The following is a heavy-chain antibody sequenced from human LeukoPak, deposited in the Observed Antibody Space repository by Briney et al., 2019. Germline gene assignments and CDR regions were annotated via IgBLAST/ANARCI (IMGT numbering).Heavy chain of an antibody. V-gene: IGHV3-7*01. J-gene: IGHJ5*01. D-gene: IGHD1-26*01. CDR3: ARGLGAPDS. Sequence: GSLRLSCAASGFTFSSYWMSWVRQAPGKGLEWVANVKQDGREKHCVDSVKGRFTISRDNAKNSLYLQMNSLRVEDTAVYYCARGLGAPDSWGHGTLVTVSS. CDR2: VKQDGREK. CDR1: GFTFSSYW.